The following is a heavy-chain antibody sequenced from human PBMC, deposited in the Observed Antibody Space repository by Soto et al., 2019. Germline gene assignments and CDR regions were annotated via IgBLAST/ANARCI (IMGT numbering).Heavy chain of an antibody. Sequence: PWETLSLTCTASGGSISSYYWSWIRQPPGKGLEWIGYIYYSGSTNYNPSLKSRVTISVDTSKNQFSLKMSSVTAADTAVYYCARLATRYYFDYWGQGTLVTVS. CDR2: IYYSGST. CDR3: ARLATRYYFDY. J-gene: IGHJ4*02. D-gene: IGHD1-1*01. CDR1: GGSISSYY. V-gene: IGHV4-59*01.